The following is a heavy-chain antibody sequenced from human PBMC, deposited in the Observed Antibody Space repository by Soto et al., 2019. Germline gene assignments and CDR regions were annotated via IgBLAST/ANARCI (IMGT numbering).Heavy chain of an antibody. CDR2: VTGSGESA. D-gene: IGHD3-16*01. Sequence: PGGSLRLSCGGSGFTFSSYAMSWVRQAPGKGLEWVSGVTGSGESAYYADSVKGRFSISRDNSKKTLYLQMESLRAEDTAVYFCAKDQWFYDNVWGGLRYPYYFDLWGQGTLVTVSS. J-gene: IGHJ4*02. CDR3: AKDQWFYDNVWGGLRYPYYFDL. V-gene: IGHV3-23*01. CDR1: GFTFSSYA.